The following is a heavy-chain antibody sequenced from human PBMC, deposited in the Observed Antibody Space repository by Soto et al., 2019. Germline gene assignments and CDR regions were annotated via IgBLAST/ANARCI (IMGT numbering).Heavy chain of an antibody. J-gene: IGHJ5*02. CDR2: IYYSGST. Sequence: QVQLQESGPGLVKPSETLSLTCTVSGGSVSSGSYYWSWIRQPPGKGLEWIGYIYYSGSTNYNPSLKSRVTISVDPSKNQFSLKLSSVTAADTAVYYCARDAGYCSSTSCYRGENNWFDPWGQGTLVTVSS. CDR1: GGSVSSGSYY. CDR3: ARDAGYCSSTSCYRGENNWFDP. D-gene: IGHD2-2*01. V-gene: IGHV4-61*01.